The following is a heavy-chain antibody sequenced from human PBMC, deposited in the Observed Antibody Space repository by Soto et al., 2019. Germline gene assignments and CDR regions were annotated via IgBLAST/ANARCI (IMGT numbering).Heavy chain of an antibody. V-gene: IGHV3-30*03. J-gene: IGHJ3*02. D-gene: IGHD6-19*01. Sequence: GGSLRLSCAASGFTFSSYGMHWVRQAPGKGLEWVAVISYDGSNKYYADSVKGRFTISRDNSKNTLYLQMNSLRAEDTAVYYCVRTAYSIGHLIWGQGTMVTVSS. CDR3: VRTAYSIGHLI. CDR2: ISYDGSNK. CDR1: GFTFSSYG.